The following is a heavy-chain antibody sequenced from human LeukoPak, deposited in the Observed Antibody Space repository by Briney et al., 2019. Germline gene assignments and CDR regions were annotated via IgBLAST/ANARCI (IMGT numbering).Heavy chain of an antibody. CDR1: GFTFSGYA. CDR3: ARVRTIIAVAGADY. V-gene: IGHV3-23*01. Sequence: PSGGSLRLSCAASGFTFSGYAMRWVRQAPGKGLEWISTISGGGGDTYYADSVKGRFTVSRDNSKGTLYLQMNSLRAEDTAIYYCARVRTIIAVAGADYWGLGTRVTVSS. D-gene: IGHD6-19*01. J-gene: IGHJ4*02. CDR2: ISGGGGDT.